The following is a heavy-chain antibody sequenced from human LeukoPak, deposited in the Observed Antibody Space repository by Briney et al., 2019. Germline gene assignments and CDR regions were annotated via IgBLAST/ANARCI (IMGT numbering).Heavy chain of an antibody. D-gene: IGHD5-12*01. V-gene: IGHV5-51*01. CDR1: GYSFTSYW. J-gene: IGHJ4*02. Sequence: GESLKISCKGSGYSFTSYWIGWVRQMPGKGLEWMGIIYPGDSDTRYSPSFQGQVTISADKSISTAYLQWSSLKASDTAMYYCARHPRGGYDYQHYFDYWGQGTLVTVSS. CDR3: ARHPRGGYDYQHYFDY. CDR2: IYPGDSDT.